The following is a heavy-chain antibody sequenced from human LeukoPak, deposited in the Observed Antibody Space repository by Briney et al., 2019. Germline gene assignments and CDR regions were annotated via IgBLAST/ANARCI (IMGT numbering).Heavy chain of an antibody. Sequence: GEPLKTSCKGSGYSFSSYWIGWLRQMSGKGLEGMGIFFPRDSETRYSPSLQAQVPISAAKSSSTANLQWSTRDASATASFSCARRGSSGWFFDYWGQGTLVTVSS. CDR3: ARRGSSGWFFDY. CDR1: GYSFSSYW. D-gene: IGHD6-19*01. J-gene: IGHJ4*02. V-gene: IGHV5-51*01. CDR2: FFPRDSET.